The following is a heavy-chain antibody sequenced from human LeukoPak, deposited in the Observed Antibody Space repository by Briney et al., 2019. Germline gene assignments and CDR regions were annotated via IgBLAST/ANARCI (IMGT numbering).Heavy chain of an antibody. CDR2: INQHDTER. D-gene: IGHD5-12*01. J-gene: IGHJ4*02. Sequence: QSGGSLRLSCVTSGFSLSDYWMSWVRQAPGKGPEWVANINQHDTERYYVDSVKGRFVISRDNSKHSVYLQMNRLRCEDTAMYYCARECLIDIGETPVPFDSWGQGALVTVSS. V-gene: IGHV3-7*01. CDR3: ARECLIDIGETPVPFDS. CDR1: GFSLSDYW.